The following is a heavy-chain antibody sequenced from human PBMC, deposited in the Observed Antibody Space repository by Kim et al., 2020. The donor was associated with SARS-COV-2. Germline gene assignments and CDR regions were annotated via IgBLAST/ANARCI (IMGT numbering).Heavy chain of an antibody. Sequence: GGSLRLSCTASGFTFGDYAMSWFRQAPGKGLEWVGFIRSKAYGGTTEYAASVKGRFTISRDDSKSIAYLQMNSLKTEDTAVYYCTRMAAAGAFDYWGQGTLVTVSS. CDR2: IRSKAYGGTT. CDR1: GFTFGDYA. D-gene: IGHD6-13*01. CDR3: TRMAAAGAFDY. V-gene: IGHV3-49*03. J-gene: IGHJ4*02.